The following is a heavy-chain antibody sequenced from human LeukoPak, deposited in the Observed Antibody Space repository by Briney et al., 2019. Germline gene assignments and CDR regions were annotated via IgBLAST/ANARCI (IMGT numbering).Heavy chain of an antibody. D-gene: IGHD2-2*01. CDR1: GFTFSSYS. CDR2: IGISSGNT. J-gene: IGHJ4*02. V-gene: IGHV3-48*01. CDR3: ARDTKYAFDN. Sequence: PGGSLRLSCAASGFTFSSYSMNWVRQAPGKGLEWISYIGISSGNTKYADSVKGQFTISGDKAKNSVYLQMNSLRVEDTAVYYCARDTKYAFDNWGQGTLVTASS.